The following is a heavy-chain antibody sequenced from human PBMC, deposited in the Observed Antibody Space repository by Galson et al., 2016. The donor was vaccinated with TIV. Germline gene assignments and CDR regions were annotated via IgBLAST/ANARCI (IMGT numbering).Heavy chain of an antibody. D-gene: IGHD4-23*01. CDR1: GFTVSDNY. CDR3: AKDRPYSGNECYLHYYYGVDV. J-gene: IGHJ6*02. CDR2: LYRGDGT. V-gene: IGHV3-66*02. Sequence: SLRLSCAASGFTVSDNYINWVRQAPGKGLEWVSVLYRGDGTQYADSVRGRFTVAIDTSKNTLYLQMNSRTTDDTGVYYYAKDRPYSGNECYLHYYYGVDVWGQGTTVTVSS.